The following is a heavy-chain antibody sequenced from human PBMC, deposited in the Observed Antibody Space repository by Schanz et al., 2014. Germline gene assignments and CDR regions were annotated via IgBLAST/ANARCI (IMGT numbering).Heavy chain of an antibody. V-gene: IGHV3-23*01. Sequence: EVQLLESGGGLVQPGGSLRLSCATSGFSFSSYAINWVRQAPGKGLEWVSSISGTGGDDTYYADSVKGRFTISRDNSKNTLFLQMNSLRVEDSAIYYCAKDISDTSGKDDYWGQGTLVTVSS. J-gene: IGHJ4*02. CDR2: ISGTGGDDT. CDR3: AKDISDTSGKDDY. D-gene: IGHD3-22*01. CDR1: GFSFSSYA.